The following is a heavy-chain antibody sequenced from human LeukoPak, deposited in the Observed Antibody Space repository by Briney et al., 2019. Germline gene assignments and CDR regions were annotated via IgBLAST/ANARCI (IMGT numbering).Heavy chain of an antibody. V-gene: IGHV3-23*01. J-gene: IGHJ4*02. CDR2: ISGSGGST. D-gene: IGHD3-22*01. CDR1: GFTLSSYA. CDR3: ARDRFITMIVVALYFDY. Sequence: GGSLRLSCAASGFTLSSYAMSWVRQAPGKGLEWVSAISGSGGSTYYADSVKGRFTISRDNSKNTLYLQMNSLRAEDTAVYYCARDRFITMIVVALYFDYWGQGTLVTVSS.